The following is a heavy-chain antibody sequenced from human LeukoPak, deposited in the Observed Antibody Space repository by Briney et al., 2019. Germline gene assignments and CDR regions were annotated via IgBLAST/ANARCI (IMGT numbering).Heavy chain of an antibody. J-gene: IGHJ4*02. CDR2: IRSKAYGGTT. CDR1: GFTVSSNY. CDR3: TRGGRKYLDLGLHDY. V-gene: IGHV3-49*04. Sequence: GGSLRLSCAASGFTVSSNYMSWVRQAPGKGLEWVGFIRSKAYGGTTEYAASVKGRFTISRDDSKSIAYLQMNSLKTEDTAVYYCTRGGRKYLDLGLHDYWGQGTLVTVSS. D-gene: IGHD3-16*01.